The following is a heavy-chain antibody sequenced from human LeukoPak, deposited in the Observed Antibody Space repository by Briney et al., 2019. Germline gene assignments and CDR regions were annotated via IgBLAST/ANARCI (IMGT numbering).Heavy chain of an antibody. CDR2: IYRSGTT. CDR3: AGLVGRYSSGLYYYYFDY. Sequence: PSETLSLTCAVSGGSINSGSYGWSWIRQPPGKGLEWIGYIYRSGTTHSNPSVKSRVTISIDKSKNQFFLNLSSVTAADTAVYYCAGLVGRYSSGLYYYYFDYWGQGTLVTVSS. D-gene: IGHD3-22*01. CDR1: GGSINSGSYG. V-gene: IGHV4-30-2*01. J-gene: IGHJ4*02.